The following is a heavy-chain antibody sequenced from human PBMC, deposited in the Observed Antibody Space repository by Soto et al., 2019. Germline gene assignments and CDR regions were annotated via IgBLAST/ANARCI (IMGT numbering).Heavy chain of an antibody. Sequence: GSLRLSCAASGFTFSSYSMNWVRQAPGKGLEWVSSISSSSSYIYYADSVKGRFTISRDNAKNSLYLQMNSLRAEDTAVYYCARDLTRFRYYMDVWGKGTTVTVSS. D-gene: IGHD3-3*01. CDR1: GFTFSSYS. CDR2: ISSSSSYI. CDR3: ARDLTRFRYYMDV. V-gene: IGHV3-21*01. J-gene: IGHJ6*03.